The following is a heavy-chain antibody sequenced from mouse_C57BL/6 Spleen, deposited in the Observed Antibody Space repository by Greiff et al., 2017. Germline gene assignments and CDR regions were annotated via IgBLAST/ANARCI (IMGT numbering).Heavy chain of an antibody. CDR1: GYTFTSYW. D-gene: IGHD2-14*01. Sequence: QVQLQQPGAELVMPGASVKLSCKASGYTFTSYWMHWVKQRPGRGLEWIGEIDPSDSYTNYNQKFKGKSTLTVDKSSSTAYMQLSSLTSEDSAVYYCARVRYDHGDYAMDYWGQGTSVTVSS. J-gene: IGHJ4*01. CDR2: IDPSDSYT. CDR3: ARVRYDHGDYAMDY. V-gene: IGHV1-69*01.